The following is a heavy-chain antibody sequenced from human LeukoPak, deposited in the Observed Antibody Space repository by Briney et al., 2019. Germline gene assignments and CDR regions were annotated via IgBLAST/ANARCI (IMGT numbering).Heavy chain of an antibody. CDR1: GYTFTSYD. J-gene: IGHJ2*01. CDR3: ARKWRFGELTHNYWYFDL. Sequence: ASVKVSCKASGYTFTSYDINWVRQATGQGLEWMGWMNPNSGNTGYAQKFQGRVTMTRNTSISTAYMELSSLRSEDTAVYYCARKWRFGELTHNYWYFDLWGRGTLVTVSS. CDR2: MNPNSGNT. V-gene: IGHV1-8*01. D-gene: IGHD3-10*01.